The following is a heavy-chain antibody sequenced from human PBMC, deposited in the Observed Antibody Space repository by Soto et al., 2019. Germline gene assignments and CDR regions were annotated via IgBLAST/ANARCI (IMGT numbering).Heavy chain of an antibody. D-gene: IGHD6-6*01. V-gene: IGHV5-10-1*01. CDR1: GYSFANYW. CDR2: IDPAGSYT. Sequence: GESLKISCTGSGYSFANYWITWVRQMPGKGLEWMGRIDPAGSYTNYSPSFQGHVTFSVDKSIDTAYLQWRSLQASDTAMYYCARRHSSSSGFDPWGQGTLVTVSS. J-gene: IGHJ5*02. CDR3: ARRHSSSSGFDP.